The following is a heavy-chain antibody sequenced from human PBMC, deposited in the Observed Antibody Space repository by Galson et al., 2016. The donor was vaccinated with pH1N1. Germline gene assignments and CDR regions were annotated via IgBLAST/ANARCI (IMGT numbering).Heavy chain of an antibody. CDR3: ARNGYGDYVGYCDD. CDR2: IYWDDDK. CDR1: GFSLRTSGVG. D-gene: IGHD4-17*01. Sequence: PALVKPTQTLTLTCTFSGFSLRTSGVGVGWIRQPPGKALEWLALIYWDDDKRYSPSLKSRLTITKDTSKNQVALTMTNMDPVDTATYYCARNGYGDYVGYCDDWGQGTLVTVSS. V-gene: IGHV2-5*02. J-gene: IGHJ4*02.